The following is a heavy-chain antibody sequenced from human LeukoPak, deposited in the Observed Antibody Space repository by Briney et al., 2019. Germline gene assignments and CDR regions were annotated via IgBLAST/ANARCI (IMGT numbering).Heavy chain of an antibody. CDR3: AKDHAEYFFDY. CDR1: GFTFNSYG. V-gene: IGHV3-30*18. CDR2: ISYDGSNK. Sequence: GGSLRLSCAASGFTFNSYGMHWVRQAPGKGLEWVAVISYDGSNKYYADSVKGRFTISRDNSKNTLYLQMNSLRAEDTAVYYCAKDHAEYFFDYWGQGTLVTVSS. J-gene: IGHJ4*02. D-gene: IGHD6-6*01.